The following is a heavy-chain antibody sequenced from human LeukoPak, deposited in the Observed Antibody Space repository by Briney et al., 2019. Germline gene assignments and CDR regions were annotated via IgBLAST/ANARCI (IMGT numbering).Heavy chain of an antibody. CDR1: GYTFTSYG. Sequence: ASVKVSCKASGYTFTSYGISWVRQAPGQGLEWMGWISAYNGNTNYAQKLQGRVTMTTDTSTSTAYMELRSLRSEDTAVYYCARVPVSRYFDWPPQRYFQHWGQGTLVTVSS. D-gene: IGHD3-9*01. CDR2: ISAYNGNT. V-gene: IGHV1-18*01. J-gene: IGHJ1*01. CDR3: ARVPVSRYFDWPPQRYFQH.